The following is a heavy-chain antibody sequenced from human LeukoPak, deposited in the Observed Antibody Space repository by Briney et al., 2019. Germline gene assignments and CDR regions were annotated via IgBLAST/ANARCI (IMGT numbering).Heavy chain of an antibody. CDR1: GGTFSSYA. Sequence: ASVKVSCKASGGTFSSYAISWVRQAPGQGLEWMGMIIPILGIANYAQKFQGRVTITADKSTSTAYMELSSLRSEDTAVYYCAREWVRGVNYGMDVWGQGTTVTVSS. CDR2: IIPILGIA. V-gene: IGHV1-69*04. CDR3: AREWVRGVNYGMDV. J-gene: IGHJ6*02. D-gene: IGHD3-10*01.